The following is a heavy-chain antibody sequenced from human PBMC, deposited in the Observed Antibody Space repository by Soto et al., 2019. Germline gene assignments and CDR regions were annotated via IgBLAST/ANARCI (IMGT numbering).Heavy chain of an antibody. CDR3: ANDFGDSSGYLVYFQH. D-gene: IGHD3-22*01. CDR1: GFTFSSYA. J-gene: IGHJ1*01. CDR2: ISGSGGST. Sequence: GSLRLSCAASGFTFSSYAMSWVRQAPGKGLEWVSAISGSGGSTYYADSVKGRFTISRDNSKNTLYLQMNSLRAEDTAVYYCANDFGDSSGYLVYFQHWGQGTLVTVSS. V-gene: IGHV3-23*01.